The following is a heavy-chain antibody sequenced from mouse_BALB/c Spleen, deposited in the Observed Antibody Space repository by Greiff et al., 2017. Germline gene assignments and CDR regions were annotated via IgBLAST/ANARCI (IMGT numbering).Heavy chain of an antibody. CDR3: ARDLLLFAY. Sequence: EVNVVESGGGLVQPGGSLRLSCATSGFTFTDYYMSWVRQPPGKALEWLGFIRNKANGYTTEYSASVKGRFTISRDNSQSILYLQMNTLRAEDSATYYCARDLLLFAYWGQGTLVTVSA. V-gene: IGHV7-3*02. CDR1: GFTFTDYY. J-gene: IGHJ3*01. D-gene: IGHD6-5*01. CDR2: IRNKANGYTT.